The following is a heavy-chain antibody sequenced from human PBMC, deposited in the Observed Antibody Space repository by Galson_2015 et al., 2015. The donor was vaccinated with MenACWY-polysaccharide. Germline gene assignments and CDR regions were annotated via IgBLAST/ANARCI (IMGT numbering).Heavy chain of an antibody. CDR3: ARGRIYCSSPSCYTVPDHV. J-gene: IGHJ6*02. V-gene: IGHV1-69*05. CDR2: IIPIFGTA. Sequence: SVKVSCKASGGTFSSYAISWVRQAPGQGLEWMGGIIPIFGTANYAQKFQGRVTMTRNTSISTAYMELSSLRSEDTAVYYCARGRIYCSSPSCYTVPDHVWGQGTTVTVSS. CDR1: GGTFSSYA. D-gene: IGHD2-2*02.